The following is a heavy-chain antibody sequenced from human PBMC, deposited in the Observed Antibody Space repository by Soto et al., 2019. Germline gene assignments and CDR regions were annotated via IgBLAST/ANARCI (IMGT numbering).Heavy chain of an antibody. Sequence: SETLSLTCSVSGGSISNSSYLWGWVRQPPGKGLQWIGSVSHIGSTNYNPSLKSRLTISVGTSKTQSSLRLGSVTAADTAVYYCARADCSGGSCTFDYWGQGTLVTVYS. D-gene: IGHD2-15*01. V-gene: IGHV4-39*01. CDR2: VSHIGST. CDR3: ARADCSGGSCTFDY. J-gene: IGHJ4*02. CDR1: GGSISNSSYL.